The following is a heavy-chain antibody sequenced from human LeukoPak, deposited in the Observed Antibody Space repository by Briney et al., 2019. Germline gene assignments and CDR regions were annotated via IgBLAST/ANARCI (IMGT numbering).Heavy chain of an antibody. CDR2: IYYSGHT. Sequence: SETLSLTCTVSGGSISSSSYYWGWIRQPPGNGLGWIGPIYYSGHTYYNPSLKSRVTIFVDTSQNQFSLKLSSVTAADTAVYYCARHRRDQDFWSGSNPTHYYYYMDVWGKGTTVTVSS. V-gene: IGHV4-39*01. CDR1: GGSISSSSYY. D-gene: IGHD3-3*01. CDR3: ARHRRDQDFWSGSNPTHYYYYMDV. J-gene: IGHJ6*03.